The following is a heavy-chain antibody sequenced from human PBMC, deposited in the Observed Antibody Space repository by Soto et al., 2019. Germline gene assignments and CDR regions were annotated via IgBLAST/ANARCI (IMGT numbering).Heavy chain of an antibody. V-gene: IGHV1-46*01. Sequence: QVQLMQSGAEVKKPGASVKVSCKASGDTFTDYYIHWVRQAPGQGLEWMGTVNPSGGHTTYAQHFLGRVTMTRDTSTSTLYMELTSLTSHATAVYYCARGGNVVVVTAALDYWGQGTLVTVSS. J-gene: IGHJ4*02. D-gene: IGHD2-21*02. CDR1: GDTFTDYY. CDR2: VNPSGGHT. CDR3: ARGGNVVVVTAALDY.